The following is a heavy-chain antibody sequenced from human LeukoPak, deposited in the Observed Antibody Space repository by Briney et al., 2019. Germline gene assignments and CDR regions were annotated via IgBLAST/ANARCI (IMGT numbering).Heavy chain of an antibody. CDR3: ARGSSYYGMDV. Sequence: SETLSLTCAVSGESISSGGYSWSWLRQPPGTGLEWIGYIYHSGSTYYNPSLKSRVTISVDRSRYQFSLKLSSVTAADTAVYYCARGSSYYGMDVWGQGTTVTVSS. V-gene: IGHV4-30-2*01. CDR2: IYHSGST. CDR1: GESISSGGYS. J-gene: IGHJ6*02.